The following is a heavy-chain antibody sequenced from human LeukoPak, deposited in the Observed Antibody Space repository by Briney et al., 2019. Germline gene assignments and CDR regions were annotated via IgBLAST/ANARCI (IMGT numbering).Heavy chain of an antibody. D-gene: IGHD4-17*01. CDR3: ARDAPTFCYGDYGGGY. V-gene: IGHV3-21*01. Sequence: GGSLRLSCAASGFTFSTYSMNWVRQAPGKGLEWVSSISSSSNYIFYADSVKGRFTISRDNAKNSLYLQMNSLRADDTAVYYCARDAPTFCYGDYGGGYWGQGTLVTVAS. J-gene: IGHJ4*02. CDR2: ISSSSNYI. CDR1: GFTFSTYS.